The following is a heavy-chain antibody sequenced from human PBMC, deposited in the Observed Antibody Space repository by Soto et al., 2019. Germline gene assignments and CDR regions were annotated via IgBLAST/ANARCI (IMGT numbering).Heavy chain of an antibody. D-gene: IGHD3-10*01. CDR1: GFTFSSYG. J-gene: IGHJ4*02. Sequence: GGSLRLSCAASGFTFSSYGMHWVRQAPGKGLEWVAVISYDGSNKYYADSVKGRFTISRDNSKNTLYLQMNSLRAEDTAVYYCAKDFYGSGSYYNIPGYWGQGTLVTVSS. V-gene: IGHV3-30*18. CDR2: ISYDGSNK. CDR3: AKDFYGSGSYYNIPGY.